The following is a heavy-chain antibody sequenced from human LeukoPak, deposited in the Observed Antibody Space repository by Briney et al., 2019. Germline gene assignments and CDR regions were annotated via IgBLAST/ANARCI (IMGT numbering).Heavy chain of an antibody. D-gene: IGHD1-26*01. CDR1: GYTFTGYY. CDR2: INPNSGGT. CDR3: AREEWEPPYQPQYNWFDP. Sequence: GASVKVSCKTSGYTFTGYYMHWVRQAPGQGLEWMGWINPNSGGTNYAQKFQGRVTMTRDTSISTAYMELSRLRSDDTAVYYCAREEWEPPYQPQYNWFDPWGQGTLVTVSS. V-gene: IGHV1-2*02. J-gene: IGHJ5*02.